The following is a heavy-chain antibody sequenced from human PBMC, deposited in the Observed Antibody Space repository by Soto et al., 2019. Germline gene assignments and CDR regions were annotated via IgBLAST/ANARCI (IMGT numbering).Heavy chain of an antibody. V-gene: IGHV4-61*01. CDR3: ARVYTYGLYYFDS. D-gene: IGHD5-18*01. J-gene: IGHJ4*02. Sequence: QVQLQESGPGLVKPSGTLSLTCTVSGGSVSSGSYYWSWIRQPPGKGLEWVGYIYYSGSTNPNPSLKSRVTILVDTSKNQFSLKLSSVTAADTAVYYCARVYTYGLYYFDSWGQGTLVTVSS. CDR2: IYYSGST. CDR1: GGSVSSGSYY.